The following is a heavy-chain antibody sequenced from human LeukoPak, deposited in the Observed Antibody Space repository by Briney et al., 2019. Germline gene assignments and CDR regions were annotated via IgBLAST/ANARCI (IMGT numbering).Heavy chain of an antibody. CDR1: GYTFTGYY. V-gene: IGHV1-2*06. CDR3: ARETVRGVINSLFYY. CDR2: INPNSGGT. Sequence: ASVKVSCKASGYTFTGYYMHWVRQAPGQGLEWMGRINPNSGGTNYAQKFQGRVTMTRDTSISTAYMELSRLRSDDTAAYYCARETVRGVINSLFYYWGQGTLVTVSS. J-gene: IGHJ4*02. D-gene: IGHD3-10*01.